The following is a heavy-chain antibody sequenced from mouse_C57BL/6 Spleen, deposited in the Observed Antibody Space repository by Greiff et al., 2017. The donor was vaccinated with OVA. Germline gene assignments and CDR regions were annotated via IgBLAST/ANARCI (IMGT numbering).Heavy chain of an antibody. Sequence: VQLQQSGPVLVKPGASVKMSCKASGYTFTDYYMNWVKQSHGKSLEWIGVINPYNGCTSYNQKFKGKATLTVDKSSSTAYMELNSLTSEDSAVYYCARSGGNGNYHYYAMDYWGQGTSVTVSS. CDR1: GYTFTDYY. CDR2: INPYNGCT. CDR3: ARSGGNGNYHYYAMDY. J-gene: IGHJ4*01. D-gene: IGHD2-1*01. V-gene: IGHV1-19*01.